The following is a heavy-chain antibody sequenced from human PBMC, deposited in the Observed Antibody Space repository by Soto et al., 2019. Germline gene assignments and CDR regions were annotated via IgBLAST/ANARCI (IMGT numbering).Heavy chain of an antibody. CDR2: ISPYNGNT. CDR3: ARAPLSVMVTPSNTGMDA. V-gene: IGHV1-18*01. CDR1: GYIFTSYV. J-gene: IGHJ6*02. D-gene: IGHD5-18*01. Sequence: ASVKVSCKASGYIFTSYVISWVRQAPGQGLEWMGRISPYNGNTNYAQRLQGRVTMTTDTSTSTAYMELRSLRSDDTAVYYCARAPLSVMVTPSNTGMDAWGQGTALTVSS.